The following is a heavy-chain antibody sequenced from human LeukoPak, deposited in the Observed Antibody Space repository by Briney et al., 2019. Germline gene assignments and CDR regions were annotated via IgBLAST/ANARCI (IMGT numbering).Heavy chain of an antibody. V-gene: IGHV4-39*01. CDR1: GGSISSSSYY. CDR2: IYYSGST. CDR3: ARGPFISPKYYDFWSGYYWWGPYYFDY. Sequence: SETLSLTCTVSGGSISSSSYYWGWIRQPPGKGLEWLGSIYYSGSTYYNPSLKSRVTISVDTSKNQFSLKLSSVTAADTAVYYCARGPFISPKYYDFWSGYYWWGPYYFDYWGQGTLVTVSS. D-gene: IGHD3-3*01. J-gene: IGHJ4*02.